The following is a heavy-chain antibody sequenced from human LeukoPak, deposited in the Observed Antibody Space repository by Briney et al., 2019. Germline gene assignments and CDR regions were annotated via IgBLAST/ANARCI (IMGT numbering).Heavy chain of an antibody. CDR1: GFTFSSYS. Sequence: GGSLRLSCAASGFTFSSYSMNWVRQAPGKGLEWVSIIYSGGSTYYADSVRGRFTISRDNSKNTLYLQMNSLRAEDTAVYYCARGKNWGFIDYWGQGTLVTVSS. D-gene: IGHD7-27*01. CDR2: IYSGGST. J-gene: IGHJ4*02. V-gene: IGHV3-66*01. CDR3: ARGKNWGFIDY.